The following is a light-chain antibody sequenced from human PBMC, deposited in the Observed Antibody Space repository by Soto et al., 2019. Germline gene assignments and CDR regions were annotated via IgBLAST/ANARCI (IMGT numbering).Light chain of an antibody. Sequence: QSVLTQPPSVSGAPGQRVTISCTGSSSNIGAPYDVHWYQQLPGTAPKLLIYSNNQRPPGVPDRFSGSKSGTSASLAISGLQSEDEADYYCAAWDDTLNGPYVVFGGGTKLTVL. CDR2: SNN. V-gene: IGLV1-44*01. J-gene: IGLJ2*01. CDR3: AAWDDTLNGPYVV. CDR1: SSNIGAPYD.